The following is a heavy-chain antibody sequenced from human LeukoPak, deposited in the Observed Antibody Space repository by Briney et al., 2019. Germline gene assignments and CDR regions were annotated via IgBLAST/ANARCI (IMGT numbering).Heavy chain of an antibody. CDR3: ARHRPVYYDFWSGYYYDY. D-gene: IGHD3-3*01. Sequence: SETLSLTCAVYGGSFSGYYWSWIRQPPGKGLEWIGEINHSGSTNYNPPLKSRVTISVDTSKNQFSLKLSSVTAADTAVYYCARHRPVYYDFWSGYYYDYWGQGTLVTVSS. V-gene: IGHV4-34*01. CDR2: INHSGST. J-gene: IGHJ4*02. CDR1: GGSFSGYY.